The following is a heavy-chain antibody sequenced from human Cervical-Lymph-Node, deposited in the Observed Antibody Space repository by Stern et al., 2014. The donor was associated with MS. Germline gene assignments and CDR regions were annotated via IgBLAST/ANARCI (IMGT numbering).Heavy chain of an antibody. CDR1: GGSISSGDYY. CDR2: IYYRGST. CDR3: ARGGEYYDSSGYSLLDY. D-gene: IGHD3-22*01. V-gene: IGHV4-30-4*01. J-gene: IGHJ4*02. Sequence: VHLVESGPGLVKPSQTLSLTCTVSGGSISSGDYYWSWIRQPPGKGLEWIGYIYYRGSTYYKPSLQSRVTISVDPSKNQFSLKLSSVTAADTAVYYCARGGEYYDSSGYSLLDYWGQGTLVTVSS.